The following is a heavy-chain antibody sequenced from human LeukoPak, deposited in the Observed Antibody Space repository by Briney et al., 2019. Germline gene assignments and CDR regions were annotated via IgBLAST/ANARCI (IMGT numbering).Heavy chain of an antibody. V-gene: IGHV4-59*11. CDR1: GAPIISHS. J-gene: IGHJ6*03. CDR2: ISNSGST. Sequence: PSQTLSPTCTVSGAPIISHSCTWIRQSPVKGLEWIGDISNSGSTSYNPSLKSRVTISIDTSKNQFSLKLSSVTAADTAVYYCGRDALVGYLSFYYMDVWGKGTTVTVSS. D-gene: IGHD2-15*01. CDR3: GRDALVGYLSFYYMDV.